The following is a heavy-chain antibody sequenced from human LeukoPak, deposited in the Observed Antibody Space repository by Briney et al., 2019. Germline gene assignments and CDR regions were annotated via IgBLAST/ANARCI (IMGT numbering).Heavy chain of an antibody. CDR2: IYYSGST. D-gene: IGHD3-22*01. CDR1: GGSISSYY. J-gene: IGHJ4*02. CDR3: ARRDGSGYYGYYFDH. Sequence: SETLSLTCTVSGGSISSYYWSWIRQPPGKGLEWIGYIYYSGSTNYNPSLKSRVTLSIDTSKNQFSLKLSSVTAADTAVYYCARRDGSGYYGYYFDHWGQGALVTVSS. V-gene: IGHV4-59*01.